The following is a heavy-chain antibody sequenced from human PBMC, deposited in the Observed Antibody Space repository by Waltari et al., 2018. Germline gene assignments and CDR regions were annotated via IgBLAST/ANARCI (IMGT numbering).Heavy chain of an antibody. CDR1: GGSITSDY. D-gene: IGHD4-17*01. V-gene: IGHV4-4*09. CDR2: IYDSGNT. Sequence: QVHPQESGSGLVKPSETLSLTCTVSGGSITSDYWSWIRQSPGKGLEWIGYIYDSGNTNYNPSLKSRVTISVDTSKNQFSLKLASVTAADTAVYYCASGGGDYPRNWFDPWGQGTLVTVSS. J-gene: IGHJ5*02. CDR3: ASGGGDYPRNWFDP.